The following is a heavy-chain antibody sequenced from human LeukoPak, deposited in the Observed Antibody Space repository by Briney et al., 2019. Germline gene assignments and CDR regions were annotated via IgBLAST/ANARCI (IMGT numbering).Heavy chain of an antibody. Sequence: PGGSLRLSCAASGFTFSAYGMNWLRQAPGKGLEWVSSISTAGSYIYYADSVKGRFSISRDNAKNSLYLQMNSLRAEDTAVYYCAREGSGWYVSGSNWFDPWGQGTLVTVSS. J-gene: IGHJ5*02. CDR3: AREGSGWYVSGSNWFDP. CDR2: ISTAGSYI. V-gene: IGHV3-21*04. CDR1: GFTFSAYG. D-gene: IGHD6-19*01.